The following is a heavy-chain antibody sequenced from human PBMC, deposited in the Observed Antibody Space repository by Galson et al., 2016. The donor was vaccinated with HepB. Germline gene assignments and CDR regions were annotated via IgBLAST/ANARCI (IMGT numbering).Heavy chain of an antibody. D-gene: IGHD5-24*01. Sequence: SLRLSCAASGFSFSSFAMHWVRQAPGKGLEWVAIISYVGSDKFYADSVKGRFTISRDNSKNMLFLQMNNLRPYDTAVYYCASEGMALYSFDYWGQGTLVTVSS. CDR3: ASEGMALYSFDY. CDR2: ISYVGSDK. CDR1: GFSFSSFA. J-gene: IGHJ4*02. V-gene: IGHV3-30*04.